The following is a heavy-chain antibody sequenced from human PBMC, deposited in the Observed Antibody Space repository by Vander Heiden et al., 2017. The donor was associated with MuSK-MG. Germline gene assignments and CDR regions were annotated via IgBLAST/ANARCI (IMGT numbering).Heavy chain of an antibody. V-gene: IGHV3-23*01. D-gene: IGHD6-13*01. CDR1: GFTFRNYA. CDR2: ISSGDDTT. CDR3: AKHPQQRLVRGDYCEY. J-gene: IGHJ4*02. Sequence: EVQLLDSGGALIQPGGSLRISCETSGFTFRNYAMSWVRQAPGKGPEWVSGISSGDDTTYYADSVKGRFTISRDNSKNSLHLQMNSLRAEDTALYFCAKHPQQRLVRGDYCEYWGQGTLGTV.